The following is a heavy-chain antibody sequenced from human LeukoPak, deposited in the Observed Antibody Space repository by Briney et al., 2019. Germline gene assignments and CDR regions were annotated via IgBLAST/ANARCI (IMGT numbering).Heavy chain of an antibody. D-gene: IGHD2-2*01. J-gene: IGHJ6*02. V-gene: IGHV3-43*02. CDR3: ASAMYYYYYGMDV. Sequence: GGSLRLSCAASGFTFDDCAMHWVRQAPGKGLEWVSLISGDGGSTYYADSVKGRFTISRDNSKNSLYLQMNSLRTEDTALYYCASAMYYYYYGMDVWGQGTTVTVSS. CDR2: ISGDGGST. CDR1: GFTFDDCA.